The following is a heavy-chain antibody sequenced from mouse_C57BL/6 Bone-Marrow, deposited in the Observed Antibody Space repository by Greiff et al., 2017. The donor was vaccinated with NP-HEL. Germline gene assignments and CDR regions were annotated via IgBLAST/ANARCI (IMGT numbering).Heavy chain of an antibody. CDR2: IRLKSDNYAT. V-gene: IGHV6-3*01. Sequence: EVKLEESGGGLVQPGGSMKLSCVASGFTFSNYWMNWVRQSPEKGLEWVAQIRLKSDNYATHYAESVKGRFTISRDDSKSSVYLQMNNLRAEDTGIYYFTIHYYGSSSLLHFDVWGTGTTVTVSS. J-gene: IGHJ1*03. D-gene: IGHD1-1*01. CDR3: TIHYYGSSSLLHFDV. CDR1: GFTFSNYW.